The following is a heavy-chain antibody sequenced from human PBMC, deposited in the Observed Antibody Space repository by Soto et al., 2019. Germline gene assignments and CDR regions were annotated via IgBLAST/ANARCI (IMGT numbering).Heavy chain of an antibody. V-gene: IGHV4-39*01. CDR3: ASPGSGSYQNWFDP. J-gene: IGHJ5*02. CDR1: GGSISSSSYY. D-gene: IGHD3-10*01. CDR2: IYYSGST. Sequence: SETLSLTCTVSGGSISSSSYYWGWIRQPPGKGLEWIGSIYYSGSTYYNPSLKSRVTISVDTSKNQFSLKLSSVTAADTAVYYCASPGSGSYQNWFDPWGQGTLVTVSS.